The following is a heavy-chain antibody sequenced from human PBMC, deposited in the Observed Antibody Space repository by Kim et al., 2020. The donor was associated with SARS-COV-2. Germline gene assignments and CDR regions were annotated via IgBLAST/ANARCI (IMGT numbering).Heavy chain of an antibody. CDR2: ISWNGGSV. Sequence: GGSLRLSCAASGFTFDDYAMNWVRQAPGKGPEWVSGISWNGGSVDYADSVKGRFTISRDNAKNSLYLQMSRLRPEDTALYYCAKGRAMIVVARAIFDYWGQGTLVTVSS. CDR3: AKGRAMIVVARAIFDY. CDR1: GFTFDDYA. J-gene: IGHJ4*02. D-gene: IGHD3-22*01. V-gene: IGHV3-9*01.